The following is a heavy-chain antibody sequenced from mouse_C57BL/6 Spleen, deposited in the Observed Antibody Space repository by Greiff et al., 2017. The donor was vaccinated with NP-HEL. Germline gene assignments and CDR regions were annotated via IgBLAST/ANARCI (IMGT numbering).Heavy chain of an antibody. Sequence: QVQLKQPGAELVMPGASVKLSCKASGYTFTSYWMHWVKQRPGQGLEWIGEIDPSDSYTNYNQKFKGKSTLTVDKSSSTAYMQLSSLTSEDSAVYYCARTYYYGSSYGEFDYFDYWGQGTTLTVSS. D-gene: IGHD1-1*01. J-gene: IGHJ2*01. CDR3: ARTYYYGSSYGEFDYFDY. CDR2: IDPSDSYT. CDR1: GYTFTSYW. V-gene: IGHV1-69*01.